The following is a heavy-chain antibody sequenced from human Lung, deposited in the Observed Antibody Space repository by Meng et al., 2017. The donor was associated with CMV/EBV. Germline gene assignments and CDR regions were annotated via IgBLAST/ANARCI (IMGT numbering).Heavy chain of an antibody. Sequence: VSLVKSGAEVKKPGASLKVSCKAYGYNFTSYAIHWVRQAPGQRLEWMGWINGGNGKTKYSQKFQGRVTITRDTSASTAYMELSSLRAEDTAVYYCARDVVVPAALTVRIDYWGQGTLVTVSS. CDR2: INGGNGKT. CDR3: ARDVVVPAALTVRIDY. CDR1: GYNFTSYA. V-gene: IGHV1-3*01. J-gene: IGHJ4*02. D-gene: IGHD2-2*01.